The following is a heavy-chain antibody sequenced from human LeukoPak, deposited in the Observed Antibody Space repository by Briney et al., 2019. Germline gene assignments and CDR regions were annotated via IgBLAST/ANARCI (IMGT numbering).Heavy chain of an antibody. J-gene: IGHJ6*03. CDR1: GGTFSSYA. Sequence: GASVKVSCKASGGTFSSYAISWVRQAPGQGLEWMGRIIPIFGTANYAQKFQGRVTITTDESTSTAYMELSSLRSEDTAVYYCASSVVVTAISXHCMXXXXKGTTVT. CDR3: ASSVVVTAISXHCMXX. V-gene: IGHV1-69*05. D-gene: IGHD2-21*02. CDR2: IIPIFGTA.